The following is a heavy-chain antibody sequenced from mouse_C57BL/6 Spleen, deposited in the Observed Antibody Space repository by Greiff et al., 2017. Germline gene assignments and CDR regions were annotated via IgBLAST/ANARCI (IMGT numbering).Heavy chain of an antibody. CDR3: AIGPSWFAY. CDR2: IHPSDSDT. J-gene: IGHJ3*01. V-gene: IGHV1-74*01. Sequence: QVQLQQPGAELVKPGASVKVSCKASGYSFTSYCMHWVKQRPGQGLEWIGRIHPSDSDTNYTQQFKGQATLTVDKSSSTAYMQLSSLTSEDSAVYYCAIGPSWFAYWGQGTLVTVSA. CDR1: GYSFTSYC.